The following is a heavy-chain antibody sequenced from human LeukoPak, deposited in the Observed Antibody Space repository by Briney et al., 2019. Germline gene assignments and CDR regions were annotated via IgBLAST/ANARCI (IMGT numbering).Heavy chain of an antibody. D-gene: IGHD3-9*01. CDR2: INPSGGST. CDR1: GYTFTSNY. CDR3: ARGGLGYDILTGYYRGFDY. Sequence: ASVKVSCKASGYTFTSNYMHWVRQAPGQGLEWMGIINPSGGSTSHAQKFQGRVTMTRDTSTSTVYMELSSLRSEDTAVYYCARGGLGYDILTGYYRGFDYWGQGTLVTVSS. J-gene: IGHJ4*02. V-gene: IGHV1-46*01.